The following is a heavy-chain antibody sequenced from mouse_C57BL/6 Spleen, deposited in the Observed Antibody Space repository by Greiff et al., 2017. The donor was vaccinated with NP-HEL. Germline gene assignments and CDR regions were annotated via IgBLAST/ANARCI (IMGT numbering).Heavy chain of an antibody. V-gene: IGHV1-26*01. CDR2: INPNNGGT. Sequence: EVQLQQSGPELVKPGASVKISCKASGYTFTDYYMNWVKQSHGKSLEWIGDINPNNGGTSYNQKFKGKATLTVDKSSSTAYMELRSLTSDDSAVYYCARPTEGYLDVWGTGTTVTVSS. J-gene: IGHJ1*03. D-gene: IGHD1-1*01. CDR1: GYTFTDYY. CDR3: ARPTEGYLDV.